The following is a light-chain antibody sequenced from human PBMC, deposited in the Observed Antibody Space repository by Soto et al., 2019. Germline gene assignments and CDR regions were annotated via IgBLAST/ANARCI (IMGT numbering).Light chain of an antibody. V-gene: IGKV1-39*01. CDR3: LQDYNYPRT. CDR1: QSISSY. CDR2: AAS. Sequence: DIQMIQSPSSLSASVGDRVTITCRASQSISSYLNWYQQKPGKAPKLLIYAASSLQSGVPSRFSGSGSGTDFTLTISSLQPEDFATYYCLQDYNYPRTFGGGTKVDIK. J-gene: IGKJ4*01.